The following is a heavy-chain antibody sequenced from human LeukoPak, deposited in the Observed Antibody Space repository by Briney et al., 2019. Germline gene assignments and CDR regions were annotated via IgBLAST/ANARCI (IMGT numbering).Heavy chain of an antibody. Sequence: QTGGSLRLSCAASGFTFSSYWMSWVRQAPGKGLEWVANIKQDGSEKYYVDSVKGRFTISRDNAKNSLYLQMNSLRAEDTAVYYCARDGDILTGYYSFDYWGQGTLVTVSS. D-gene: IGHD3-9*01. J-gene: IGHJ4*02. CDR1: GFTFSSYW. CDR3: ARDGDILTGYYSFDY. V-gene: IGHV3-7*01. CDR2: IKQDGSEK.